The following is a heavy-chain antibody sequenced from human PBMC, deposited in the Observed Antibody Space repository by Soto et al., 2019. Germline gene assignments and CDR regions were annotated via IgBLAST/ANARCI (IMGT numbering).Heavy chain of an antibody. CDR2: IYHSGST. J-gene: IGHJ6*04. Sequence: PSETLSLTCAVSGGSISSGGYSWSWIRQPPGKGLEWIGYIYHSGSTYYNPSLKSRVTISVDRSKNQFSLKLSSVTAADTAVYYCASGPMIVVVGSYYYGMDVRGEGTRFTVSS. V-gene: IGHV4-30-2*01. CDR1: GGSISSGGYS. D-gene: IGHD3-22*01. CDR3: ASGPMIVVVGSYYYGMDV.